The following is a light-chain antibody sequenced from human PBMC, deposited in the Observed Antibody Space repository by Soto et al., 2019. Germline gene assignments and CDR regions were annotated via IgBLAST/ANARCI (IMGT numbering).Light chain of an antibody. CDR2: DAS. CDR1: QSVSSY. CDR3: QQRSNWLT. Sequence: ETVLTQSPVTLSLSPGERATLSCRASQSVSSYLAWYQQKPGQAPRLLIYDASNRATGIPARFSGSGSGTDFTLTISSLEPEDFAVYYCQQRSNWLTFGGGTKVDIK. V-gene: IGKV3-11*01. J-gene: IGKJ4*01.